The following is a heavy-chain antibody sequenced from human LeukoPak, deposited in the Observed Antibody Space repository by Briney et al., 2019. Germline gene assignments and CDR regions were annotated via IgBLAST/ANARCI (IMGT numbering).Heavy chain of an antibody. CDR1: GYTFTSYG. V-gene: IGHV1-18*01. Sequence: ASVKVSCKASGYTFTSYGISWVRQAPGQGLEWMGWISAYNDNTNYAQKLQGRVTMTTDTSTSTAYVELRSLRSDDTAVYYCAREPEGYYFDYWGQGTLVTVSS. CDR2: ISAYNDNT. J-gene: IGHJ4*02. D-gene: IGHD1-14*01. CDR3: AREPEGYYFDY.